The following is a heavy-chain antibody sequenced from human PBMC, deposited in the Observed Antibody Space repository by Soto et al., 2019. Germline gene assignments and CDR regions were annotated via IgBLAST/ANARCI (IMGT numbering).Heavy chain of an antibody. J-gene: IGHJ4*02. V-gene: IGHV4-61*01. CDR2: IYYSGST. CDR1: GGSVSSGRYY. CDR3: ARSGSGSGWL. Sequence: QVQLQESGPGLVKPSETLSLTCTVSGGSVSSGRYYWSWIRQPPGKGLEWIGYIYYSGSTKYNPSLKRRVSISVDTSKNQFSLNLSSMTAADTAVYYCARSGSGSGWLGGQGTLVTVSS. D-gene: IGHD6-19*01.